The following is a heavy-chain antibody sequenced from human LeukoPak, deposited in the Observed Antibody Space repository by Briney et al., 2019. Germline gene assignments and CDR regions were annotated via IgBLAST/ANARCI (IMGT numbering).Heavy chain of an antibody. J-gene: IGHJ3*02. CDR2: MNPNSGNT. CDR3: ARALGVYSSGWYPYDAFDI. D-gene: IGHD6-19*01. Sequence: ASVKVSCKASGYTFTSYDINWVRQATGQGLEWMGWMNPNSGNTGYAQKFQGRVTITRNTSISTAYMELSSLRFEDTAVYYCARALGVYSSGWYPYDAFDIWGQGTMVTVSS. V-gene: IGHV1-8*03. CDR1: GYTFTSYD.